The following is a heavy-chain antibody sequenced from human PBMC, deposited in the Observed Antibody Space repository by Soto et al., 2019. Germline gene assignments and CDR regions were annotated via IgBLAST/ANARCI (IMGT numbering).Heavy chain of an antibody. CDR2: IYHSGST. CDR3: ARGVDIPLMNWFDP. CDR1: GGSISSGGYS. J-gene: IGHJ5*02. D-gene: IGHD2-8*01. Sequence: SETLSLTCAVSGGSISSGGYSWSWIRQPPGKGLEWIGYIYHSGSTYYNPSLKSRVTISVDRSKNQFSLKLSSVTAADTAVYYCARGVDIPLMNWFDPWGQGTLVTVSS. V-gene: IGHV4-30-2*01.